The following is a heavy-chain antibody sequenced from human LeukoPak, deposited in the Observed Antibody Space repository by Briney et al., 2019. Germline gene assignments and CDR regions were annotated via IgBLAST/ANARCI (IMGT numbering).Heavy chain of an antibody. CDR3: ASPLPPGDVPVDY. V-gene: IGHV4-39*07. D-gene: IGHD2-21*02. J-gene: IGHJ4*02. CDR2: FYYTGIT. Sequence: PSETLSLTCSVSGGSISGRSYYWGWIRQPPGKGLEWIGSFYYTGITYFNPSLKGRVTVSVDTSKNQFSLKLSSVTAADTAVYYCASPLPPGDVPVDYWGQGTLVTVSS. CDR1: GGSISGRSYY.